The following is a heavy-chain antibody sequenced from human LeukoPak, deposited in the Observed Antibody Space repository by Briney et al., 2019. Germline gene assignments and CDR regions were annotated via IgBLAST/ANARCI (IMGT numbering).Heavy chain of an antibody. CDR3: ARGIVAGNPYYYYMDV. CDR1: GYTFTSYD. V-gene: IGHV1-8*01. CDR2: MNPNSGNT. D-gene: IGHD6-19*01. Sequence: ASVKVSCKASGYTFTSYDINWVRQATGQGLEWMGWMNPNSGNTGYAQKFQGRVTMTRNTSISTAYMELSSLRSEDTAVYYCARGIVAGNPYYYYMDVWGKGTTVTISS. J-gene: IGHJ6*03.